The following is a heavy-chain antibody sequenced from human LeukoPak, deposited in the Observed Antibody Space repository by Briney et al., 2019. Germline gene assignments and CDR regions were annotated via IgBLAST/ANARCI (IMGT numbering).Heavy chain of an antibody. J-gene: IGHJ4*02. V-gene: IGHV3-30*03. D-gene: IGHD3-3*01. CDR1: GITFSRHG. CDR2: IADDGGVK. Sequence: PGRSLRLSCVASGITFSRHGMDWVRQAPGKGLEWVAVIADDGGVKQYADFVKGRFTVSRDNSKSTLYLQMNGLSVEDTAIYYCAREATWGEWYFDHWGQGTPVTVSS. CDR3: AREATWGEWYFDH.